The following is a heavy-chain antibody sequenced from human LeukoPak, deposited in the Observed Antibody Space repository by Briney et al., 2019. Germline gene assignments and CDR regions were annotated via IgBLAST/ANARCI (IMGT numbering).Heavy chain of an antibody. D-gene: IGHD3-9*01. Sequence: PGGSLRLSCAASGFTFSNAWMSWVRQAPGKGLEWVGRIKSKTDGGTTDYAAPVKGRFTISRDDSKNTLYLQMNSLKTEDTAVYYCTTDVRDKDLRWGVRGYDILTGYYQEDYWGQGTLVTVSS. J-gene: IGHJ4*02. V-gene: IGHV3-15*01. CDR1: GFTFSNAW. CDR3: TTDVRDKDLRWGVRGYDILTGYYQEDY. CDR2: IKSKTDGGTT.